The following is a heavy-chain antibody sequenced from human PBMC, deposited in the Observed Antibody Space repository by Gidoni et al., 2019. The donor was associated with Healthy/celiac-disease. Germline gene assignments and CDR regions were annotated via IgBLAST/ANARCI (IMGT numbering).Heavy chain of an antibody. CDR3: AKGRFLGRAFDI. CDR2: ISGSGGST. D-gene: IGHD3-3*01. CDR1: GFTFSSYA. Sequence: EVQLLESGGGLVQPGGSLRLSCAASGFTFSSYAMSWVRQAPGKWLEGVSAISGSGGSTYYADSVKGRFTISRDNSKNTLYLKMNSLRAEDTAVYYCAKGRFLGRAFDIWGQGTMVTVSS. J-gene: IGHJ3*02. V-gene: IGHV3-23*01.